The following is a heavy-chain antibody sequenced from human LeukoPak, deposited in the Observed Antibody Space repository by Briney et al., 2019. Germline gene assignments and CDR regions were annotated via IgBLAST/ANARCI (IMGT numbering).Heavy chain of an antibody. J-gene: IGHJ6*02. Sequence: GGSLRLSCAASGFTFSSYAMSWVRQAPGKGLEWVSAISGSGGSTYYADSVKGRFTISRDNSKNTLYLQMNSLRAGDTAVYYCAKAIDPADYYYYGMDVWGQGTTVTVSS. CDR3: AKAIDPADYYYYGMDV. D-gene: IGHD2-2*01. CDR2: ISGSGGST. V-gene: IGHV3-23*01. CDR1: GFTFSSYA.